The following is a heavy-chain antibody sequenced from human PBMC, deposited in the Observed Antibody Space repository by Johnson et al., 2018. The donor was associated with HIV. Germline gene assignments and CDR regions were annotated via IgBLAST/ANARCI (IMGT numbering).Heavy chain of an antibody. Sequence: VQLVGCGGGLGWPGASLNLSCAASASIYSDNWLYCVRLAPGKGLVWRSRMKTDVRGTNYADSVRGRFTISRDDAKNTLYLQMNSLRAEDTAVYYCVRGLDIWGQGTEVAVSS. CDR2: MKTDVRGT. CDR3: VRGLDI. CDR1: ASIYSDNW. J-gene: IGHJ3*02. V-gene: IGHV3-74*02.